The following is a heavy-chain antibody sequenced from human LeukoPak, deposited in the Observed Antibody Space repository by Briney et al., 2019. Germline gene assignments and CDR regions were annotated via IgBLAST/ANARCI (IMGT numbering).Heavy chain of an antibody. Sequence: ASVKVSCMASGYTFSDCDINWVRQATAQGLEWMGWINPNSGNAGYAQKFQGRVTMTRNTSISTAYMELSSLRSEDTAVYYCARALVLGGRSYSYYYMVVWDKGTPVTVSS. J-gene: IGHJ6*03. V-gene: IGHV1-8*01. CDR2: INPNSGNA. CDR3: ARALVLGGRSYSYYYMVV. CDR1: GYTFSDCD. D-gene: IGHD1-26*01.